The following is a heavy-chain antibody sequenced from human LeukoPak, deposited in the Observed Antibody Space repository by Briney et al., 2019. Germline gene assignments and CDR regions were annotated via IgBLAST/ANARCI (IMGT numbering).Heavy chain of an antibody. CDR1: GGSISGYY. CDR3: ARPSTAPPLFKYYGVDV. D-gene: IGHD2-21*01. Sequence: PSETLSLTCTVSGGSISGYYWSWIRQPPGQGLEWIGYIYYSRSTTYNPSLKSRVSISVDTSKDQFFMKLRPMTAADTAVYYCARPSTAPPLFKYYGVDVWGQGTTVIVSS. V-gene: IGHV4-59*08. CDR2: IYYSRST. J-gene: IGHJ6*02.